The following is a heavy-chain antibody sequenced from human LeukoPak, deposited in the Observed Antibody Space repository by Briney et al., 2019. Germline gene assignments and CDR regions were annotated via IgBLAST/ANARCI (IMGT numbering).Heavy chain of an antibody. D-gene: IGHD2-21*02. CDR1: GFTFSSYS. V-gene: IGHV3-48*01. CDR2: IGSSSSTI. CDR3: ARDGPTYCGGDCYSNY. J-gene: IGHJ4*02. Sequence: PGGSLRLSCAASGFTFSSYSMNWVRQAPGKGLEWVSYIGSSSSTIYYADSVKGRFTISRDNAKNSLYLQMNSLRAEDTAVYYCARDGPTYCGGDCYSNYWGQGTLVTVSS.